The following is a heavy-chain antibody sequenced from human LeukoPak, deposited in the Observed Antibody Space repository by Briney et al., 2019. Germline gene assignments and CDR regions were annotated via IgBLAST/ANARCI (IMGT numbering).Heavy chain of an antibody. D-gene: IGHD6-13*01. CDR1: GGSISSSSYY. CDR2: FSYTGST. CDR3: ARDVVAAAGTWDY. Sequence: SETLSLTCTVSGGSISSSSYYWGWVRQPPGKGLEWIGSFSYTGSTYYNPSLKSRVTVSGDTSKNQFSLQVSSVTAADTAVYYCARDVVAAAGTWDYWGQGTLVTVSS. V-gene: IGHV4-39*07. J-gene: IGHJ4*02.